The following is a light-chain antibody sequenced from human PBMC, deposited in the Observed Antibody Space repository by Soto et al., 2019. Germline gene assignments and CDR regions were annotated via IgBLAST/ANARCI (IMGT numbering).Light chain of an antibody. CDR2: KAS. CDR3: QQYTDYSWT. V-gene: IGKV1-5*03. J-gene: IGKJ1*01. CDR1: QTISGN. Sequence: DIQMTQSPSTLSASVGDRVTITCRASQTISGNLAWYKQNPGKAPNLLIYKASYLESGVPSRFSGSGSGAEFTLTISSLQPDDFATYYCQQYTDYSWTFGQGTKVEIK.